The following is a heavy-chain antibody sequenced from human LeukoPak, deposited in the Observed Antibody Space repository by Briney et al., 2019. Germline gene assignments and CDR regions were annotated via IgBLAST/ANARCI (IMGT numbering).Heavy chain of an antibody. V-gene: IGHV5-51*01. CDR3: ARFDYSNDVIDY. J-gene: IGHJ4*02. D-gene: IGHD4-11*01. CDR1: GYIFTSYW. CDR2: IYPGDSDT. Sequence: GGSLKISFQCSGYIFTSYWIGWVRQLPGKGLEWMGIIYPGDSDTRYSPSFQGQVTISADKSISTAYLQWSSLKASDTAMYYCARFDYSNDVIDYWGQGTLVTVSS.